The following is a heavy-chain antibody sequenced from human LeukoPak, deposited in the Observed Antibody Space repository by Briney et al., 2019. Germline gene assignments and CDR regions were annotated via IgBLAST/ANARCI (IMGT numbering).Heavy chain of an antibody. D-gene: IGHD3-16*01. CDR2: IYTSGST. J-gene: IGHJ4*02. CDR1: GGSISSGSYY. CDR3: ARGGLGPFDY. Sequence: SETLSLTCTVSGGSISSGSYYWSWIRQPAGKGLEWIGRIYTSGSTNYNPSLKSRVTLSVDTSRNQFSLKLSSVTAADTAVYYCARGGLGPFDYWGQGTLVTVSS. V-gene: IGHV4-61*02.